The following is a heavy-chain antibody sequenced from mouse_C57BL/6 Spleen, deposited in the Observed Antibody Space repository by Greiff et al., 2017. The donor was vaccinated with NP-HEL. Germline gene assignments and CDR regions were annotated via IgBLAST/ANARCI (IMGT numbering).Heavy chain of an antibody. CDR3: AVITTVVAFDV. J-gene: IGHJ1*03. D-gene: IGHD1-1*01. CDR1: GYSITSGYY. V-gene: IGHV3-6*01. Sequence: EVQLQESGPGLVKPSQSLSLTCSVTGYSITSGYYWNWIRQFPGNKLEWMGYISYDGSNNYNPSLKNRISITRDTSKNQFFLKLNSVTTEDTATYYCAVITTVVAFDVWGTGTTVTVSS. CDR2: ISYDGSN.